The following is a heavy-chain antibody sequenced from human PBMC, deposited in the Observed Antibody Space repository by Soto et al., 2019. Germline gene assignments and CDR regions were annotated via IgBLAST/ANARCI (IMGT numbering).Heavy chain of an antibody. D-gene: IGHD2-2*01. Sequence: SETLSLTCTVSGDSVSSTTYYWSWIRQPPGKGLEWIGFIYYTGSTHYNPSLNSRVTISVDRSKNQFSLKLSSVTAADTAVYYCARVPDRWGQGTLVTVSS. J-gene: IGHJ5*02. CDR3: ARVPDR. V-gene: IGHV4-61*01. CDR2: IYYTGST. CDR1: GDSVSSTTYY.